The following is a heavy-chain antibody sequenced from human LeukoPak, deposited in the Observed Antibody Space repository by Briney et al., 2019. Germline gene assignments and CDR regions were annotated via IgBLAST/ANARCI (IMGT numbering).Heavy chain of an antibody. CDR1: GFTFSSYA. CDR2: ISGSGGST. J-gene: IGHJ3*01. D-gene: IGHD4-23*01. V-gene: IGHV3-23*01. Sequence: GGSLRLSCAASGFTFSSYAMSWVRQAPGKGLEWVSAISGSGGSTYYADSVKGRFTISRDNSKNTLYLQMKSLRAEDTAVYYCARLRNVGGNPHPFNVWGQGTTVTVSS. CDR3: ARLRNVGGNPHPFNV.